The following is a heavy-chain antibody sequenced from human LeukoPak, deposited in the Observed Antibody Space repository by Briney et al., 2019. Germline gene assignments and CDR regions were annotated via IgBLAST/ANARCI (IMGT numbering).Heavy chain of an antibody. CDR1: GVSFNNYY. V-gene: IGHV4-34*01. Sequence: PSETLSLTCAVSGVSFNNYYWSWVRQTPGKGLEWIGEINHSGYTNNSPSLKSRVTLSIDTSRKQFSLNLRSVTVADTGIYYCTRMTTGHDYWGQGTLVTVSS. D-gene: IGHD4-17*01. CDR3: TRMTTGHDY. J-gene: IGHJ4*02. CDR2: INHSGYT.